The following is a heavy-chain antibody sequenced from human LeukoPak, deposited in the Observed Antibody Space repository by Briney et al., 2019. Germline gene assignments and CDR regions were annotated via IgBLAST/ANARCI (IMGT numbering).Heavy chain of an antibody. CDR1: GYSISSGYH. J-gene: IGHJ4*02. Sequence: SETLSLTCTVSGYSISSGYHWGWIRQPPGKGLEWIASIDYSGSTYYNPSLKSRVTISVGTSKNQFSLKLRSVTAADTAVYYCARYASGTNFRGIDSWGQGTLVTVSS. CDR2: IDYSGST. V-gene: IGHV4-38-2*02. CDR3: ARYASGTNFRGIDS. D-gene: IGHD1-26*01.